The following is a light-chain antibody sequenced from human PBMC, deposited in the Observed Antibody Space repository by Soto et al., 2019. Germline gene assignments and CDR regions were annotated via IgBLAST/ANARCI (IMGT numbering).Light chain of an antibody. V-gene: IGKV2-28*01. J-gene: IGKJ2*01. CDR1: QSRLHSNGYNY. CDR3: MQALQTPPT. Sequence: DIVMTQSPRSLPVTPGEPASISCRSSQSRLHSNGYNYLDWYLQKPGQSPQLLIYLGSSRASGVPDRFSGSGSGTDFTLKISRVEAEDVGVYYCMQALQTPPTFGQGTKLEIK. CDR2: LGS.